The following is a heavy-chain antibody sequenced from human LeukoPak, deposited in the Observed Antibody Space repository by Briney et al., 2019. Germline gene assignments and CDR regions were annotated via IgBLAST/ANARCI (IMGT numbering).Heavy chain of an antibody. CDR2: IYYSGRT. D-gene: IGHD5-18*01. V-gene: IGHV4-39*07. Sequence: SETLSLTCTVSGGSISSSSYYWGWIRQPPGKGLEWIGNIYYSGRTYYNPSLKSRVTISVDTSKNQFSLKLSSVTAADTAVYYCARVPHTAMGPYYYYYGMDVWGQGTTVTVSS. CDR1: GGSISSSSYY. CDR3: ARVPHTAMGPYYYYYGMDV. J-gene: IGHJ6*02.